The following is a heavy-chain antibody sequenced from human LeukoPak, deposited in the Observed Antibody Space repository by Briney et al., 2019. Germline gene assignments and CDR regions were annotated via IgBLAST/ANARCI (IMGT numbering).Heavy chain of an antibody. J-gene: IGHJ4*02. Sequence: GGSLRLSCAASGFTFSSYAMSWVRQAPGKGLGWVSAISGSGGSTYYADSGKGRFTNSRDNSKNTLYLQMNSLRAEDTAVYYWAKEARDAIIFDYWGQGTLVTVSS. D-gene: IGHD2-8*01. V-gene: IGHV3-23*01. CDR2: ISGSGGST. CDR1: GFTFSSYA. CDR3: AKEARDAIIFDY.